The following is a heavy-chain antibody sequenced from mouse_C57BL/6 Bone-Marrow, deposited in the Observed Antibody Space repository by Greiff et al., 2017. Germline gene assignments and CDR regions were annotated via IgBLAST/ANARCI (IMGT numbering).Heavy chain of an antibody. D-gene: IGHD1-1*01. CDR1: GYSITSGYY. Sequence: DVQLQESGPGLVKPSQSLSLTCSVTGYSITSGYYWNWIRQFPGNKLEWMGYISYDGSNNYNPSLKNRISITRDTSKNQFFLKLNSLTTEDTATYYCASYYYGSSYGYFDVWGTGTTVTVSS. CDR2: ISYDGSN. J-gene: IGHJ1*03. CDR3: ASYYYGSSYGYFDV. V-gene: IGHV3-6*01.